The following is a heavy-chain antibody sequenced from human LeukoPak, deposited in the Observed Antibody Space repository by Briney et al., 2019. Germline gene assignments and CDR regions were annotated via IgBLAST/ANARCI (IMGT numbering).Heavy chain of an antibody. Sequence: PGGSLRLSCAASGFTFSSYEMNWVRQAPGKGLEWVSYISSSGSTIYYADSVKGRFTISKDNAKNSLYLQVNSLRAEDTAVYYCARDGGAVAYFDYWGQGTLVTVSS. CDR1: GFTFSSYE. CDR2: ISSSGSTI. CDR3: ARDGGAVAYFDY. D-gene: IGHD6-19*01. J-gene: IGHJ4*02. V-gene: IGHV3-48*03.